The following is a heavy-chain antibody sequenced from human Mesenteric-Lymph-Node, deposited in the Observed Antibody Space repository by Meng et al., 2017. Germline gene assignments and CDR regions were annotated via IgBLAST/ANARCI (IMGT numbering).Heavy chain of an antibody. CDR1: GFTFSSYA. CDR2: ISYDGSNK. V-gene: IGHV3-30*07. CDR3: ATVLYGYSSSWFRGGAFDI. J-gene: IGHJ3*02. Sequence: GESLKISCAASGFTFSSYAMHWVRQAPGKGLEWVAVISYDGSNKYYADSVKGRFTISRDNSKNTLYLQMNSLRAEDTALYYCATVLYGYSSSWFRGGAFDIWGQGTMVTVSS. D-gene: IGHD6-13*01.